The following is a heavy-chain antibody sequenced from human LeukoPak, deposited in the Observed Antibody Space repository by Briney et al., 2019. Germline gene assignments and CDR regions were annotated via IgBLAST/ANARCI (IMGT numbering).Heavy chain of an antibody. D-gene: IGHD1-1*01. CDR2: IYTSGST. CDR3: TRGDALEYYFDY. Sequence: SETLSLTCTVSGGSISSYYWSWIRQPPGKGLEWIGYIYTSGSTNYNPSLKSRVTISVDRSKNQFSLRLSSVTAADTAVYYCTRGDALEYYFDYWGQGTLVTVS. V-gene: IGHV4-4*09. J-gene: IGHJ4*02. CDR1: GGSISSYY.